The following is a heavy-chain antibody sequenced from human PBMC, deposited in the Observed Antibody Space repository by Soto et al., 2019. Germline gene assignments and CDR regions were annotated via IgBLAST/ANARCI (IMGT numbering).Heavy chain of an antibody. CDR2: IYYSGST. CDR1: GGSISSGGYY. D-gene: IGHD2-2*01. Sequence: QVQLQESGPGLVKPSQTLSLTCTVSGGSISSGGYYCSWIRQHPGKGLEWIGYIYYSGSTYYNPSLKSRVTISVDKSKNQFSLKLSSVTAADTAVYYCASSSTSLGMDVWGQGTTVTVSS. J-gene: IGHJ6*02. CDR3: ASSSTSLGMDV. V-gene: IGHV4-31*03.